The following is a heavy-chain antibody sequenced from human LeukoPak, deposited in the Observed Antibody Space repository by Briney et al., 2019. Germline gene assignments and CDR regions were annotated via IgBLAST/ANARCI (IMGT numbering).Heavy chain of an antibody. Sequence: GRSLRLSCAASGFTFHHYTIHWVRQVPGKGLEWVSGISWNSAYIGYADSVKGRFTISRDNAKNSVYLQMNSLRAEDTALYYCAKDKAPLYSGYDWDLDFWGQGTMVTVSS. CDR2: ISWNSAYI. CDR3: AKDKAPLYSGYDWDLDF. V-gene: IGHV3-9*01. CDR1: GFTFHHYT. J-gene: IGHJ4*02. D-gene: IGHD5-12*01.